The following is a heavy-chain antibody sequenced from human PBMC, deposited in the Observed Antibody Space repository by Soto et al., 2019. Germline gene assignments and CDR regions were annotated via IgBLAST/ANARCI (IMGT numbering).Heavy chain of an antibody. V-gene: IGHV1-8*01. CDR1: GYTFTSYD. CDR2: MNPNSGNT. J-gene: IGHJ6*02. D-gene: IGHD1-1*01. Sequence: GASVKVSCKASGYTFTSYDINWVRQATGQGLEWMGWMNPNSGNTGYAQKFRGRVTMTRYTSISTAYMELSSLRSEDTAVYYCARERTGTTSMDVWGQGTTVTVSS. CDR3: ARERTGTTSMDV.